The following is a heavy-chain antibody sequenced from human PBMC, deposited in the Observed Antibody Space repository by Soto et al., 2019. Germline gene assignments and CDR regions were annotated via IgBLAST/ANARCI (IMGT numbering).Heavy chain of an antibody. V-gene: IGHV2-5*01. D-gene: IGHD3-10*01. CDR3: AHIARTLPLWFGELLGNWFDP. CDR2: IYWNDDK. J-gene: IGHJ5*02. CDR1: GFSLSTSGVG. Sequence: SGPTLVKPTQTLTLTCTFSGFSLSTSGVGVGWIRQPPGKALEWLALIYWNDDKRYSPSLKSRLTITKDTSKNQVVLTMTNMDPVDTATYYCAHIARTLPLWFGELLGNWFDPWGQGTLVTVSS.